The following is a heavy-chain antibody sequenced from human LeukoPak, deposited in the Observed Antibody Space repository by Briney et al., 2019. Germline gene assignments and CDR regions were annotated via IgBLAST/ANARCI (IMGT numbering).Heavy chain of an antibody. CDR2: IYYSGST. D-gene: IGHD2-2*01. V-gene: IGHV4-39*07. Sequence: PSETLSLTCTVSGGSISSSSYYWGWIRQPPGKGLEWIGSIYYSGSTYCNPSLKSRVTISVDTSKNQFSLKLSSVTAADTAVYYCAREDRDCSSTSCYYWGQGTLVTVSS. CDR3: AREDRDCSSTSCYY. CDR1: GGSISSSSYY. J-gene: IGHJ4*02.